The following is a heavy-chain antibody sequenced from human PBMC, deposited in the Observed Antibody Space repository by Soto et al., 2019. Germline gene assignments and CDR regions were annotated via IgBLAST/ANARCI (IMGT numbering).Heavy chain of an antibody. Sequence: GGSLRLSCSASGFTFSHYAMHWVRQAPGKGLEYVSAISNNGGSTYYAGSVKGRFTISRDNSKNTLYLQMSSLRTEDTAVYYCAKGSWYENYYYGIDVWGQGTTVTVSS. V-gene: IGHV3-64D*06. CDR2: ISNNGGST. CDR3: AKGSWYENYYYGIDV. CDR1: GFTFSHYA. D-gene: IGHD6-13*01. J-gene: IGHJ6*02.